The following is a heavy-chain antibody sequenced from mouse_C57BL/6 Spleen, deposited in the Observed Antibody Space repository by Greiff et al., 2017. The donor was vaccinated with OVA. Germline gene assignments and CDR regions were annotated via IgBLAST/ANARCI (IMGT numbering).Heavy chain of an antibody. Sequence: VQLVESGAELVRPGASVKLSCKASGYTFTDYYINWVKQRPGQGLEWIARIYPGSGNTYYNEKFKGKATLTAEKSSSTAYMQLSSLTSEDSAVYFCARGGLDYWGQGTTLTVSS. CDR2: IYPGSGNT. J-gene: IGHJ2*01. CDR1: GYTFTDYY. V-gene: IGHV1-76*01. CDR3: ARGGLDY.